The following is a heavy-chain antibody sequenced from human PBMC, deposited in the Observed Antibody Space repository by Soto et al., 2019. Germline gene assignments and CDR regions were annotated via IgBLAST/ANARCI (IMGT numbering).Heavy chain of an antibody. J-gene: IGHJ4*02. CDR2: IYYSGST. D-gene: IGHD3-22*01. Sequence: SETLSLTCTVSGGSISGSSYYWGWIRQPPGKGLEWIGSIYYSGSTHYNPSLKSRVTLSVDTSKNQFSLKLSSVTAADTAVYYCASQYYYDSSGTQTFDYWGQGTQVTVSS. V-gene: IGHV4-39*07. CDR1: GGSISGSSYY. CDR3: ASQYYYDSSGTQTFDY.